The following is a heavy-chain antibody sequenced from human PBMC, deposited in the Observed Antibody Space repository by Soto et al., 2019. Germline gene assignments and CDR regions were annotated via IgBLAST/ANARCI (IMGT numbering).Heavy chain of an antibody. Sequence: SETLSLTCTVSGGSITSYCWGWIRQPPGKGLEWIGFIYHSGSTNYNPSLKSRVTISVDTSKNQFSLKLNSVTAADTAMYYCARRDSTGYYYYWGQGILVTVSS. D-gene: IGHD3-22*01. CDR2: IYHSGST. CDR3: ARRDSTGYYYY. J-gene: IGHJ4*02. V-gene: IGHV4-59*08. CDR1: GGSITSYC.